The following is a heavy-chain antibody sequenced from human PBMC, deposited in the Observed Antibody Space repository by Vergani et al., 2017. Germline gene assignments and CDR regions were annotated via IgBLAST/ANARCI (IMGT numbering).Heavy chain of an antibody. Sequence: EVELVQSGPEMRKPGESLKISCKGSEYSFGNYWIGWVRQMPGKGLEWMGIIYPADSDTRYSPSFQGQVTISADKSISTAFLQWDSLKASDTALYYCAKGRAYYDFWSGYYYFDYWGQGTLVTVSS. J-gene: IGHJ4*02. CDR3: AKGRAYYDFWSGYYYFDY. D-gene: IGHD3-3*01. CDR1: EYSFGNYW. CDR2: IYPADSDT. V-gene: IGHV5-51*03.